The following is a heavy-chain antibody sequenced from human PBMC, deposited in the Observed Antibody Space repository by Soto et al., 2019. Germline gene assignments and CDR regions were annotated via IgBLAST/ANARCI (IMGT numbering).Heavy chain of an antibody. D-gene: IGHD1-1*01. V-gene: IGHV4-34*01. CDR3: ARYNITGLFDY. CDR2: INHSGST. J-gene: IGHJ4*02. CDR1: GGSFSGYY. Sequence: QVQLQQGGAGLLKPSETLSLTCAVYGGSFSGYYWTWIRQPPGTGLVWIGEINHSGSTNYNPSLKRRVTISVDTSKNQFSRKLTSVNAADTAVYYCARYNITGLFDYWVQGTLVNVSS.